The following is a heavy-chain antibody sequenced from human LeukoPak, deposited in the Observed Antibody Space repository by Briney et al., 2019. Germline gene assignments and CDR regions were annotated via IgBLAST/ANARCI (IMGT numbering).Heavy chain of an antibody. V-gene: IGHV1-69*05. D-gene: IGHD2-2*02. CDR1: GGTFSSYA. J-gene: IGHJ4*02. CDR2: IIPIFGTA. CDR3: ASPAGRYCSSTSCYNRFDY. Sequence: ASVKVSCKASGGTFSSYAISWVRQAPGQGLEWMGGIIPIFGTANYAQKFQGRVTITTDESTSTAYMELSSLRSKDTAVYYCASPAGRYCSSTSCYNRFDYWGQGTLVTVSS.